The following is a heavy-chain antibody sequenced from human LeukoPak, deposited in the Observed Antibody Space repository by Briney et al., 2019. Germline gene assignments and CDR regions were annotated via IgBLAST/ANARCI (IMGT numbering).Heavy chain of an antibody. Sequence: GGSLRLSCAASGFTFSNYNMNWVRQAPGKGLEWVGRIKSKTDAGTTDYAAPVKGRFTISRDDSKNTLYLQMNSLKTEDTAVYYCTTVDEETSMAPIQGAFDIWAQGTMVTVSS. J-gene: IGHJ3*02. V-gene: IGHV3-15*01. CDR1: GFTFSNYN. D-gene: IGHD5-18*01. CDR2: IKSKTDAGTT. CDR3: TTVDEETSMAPIQGAFDI.